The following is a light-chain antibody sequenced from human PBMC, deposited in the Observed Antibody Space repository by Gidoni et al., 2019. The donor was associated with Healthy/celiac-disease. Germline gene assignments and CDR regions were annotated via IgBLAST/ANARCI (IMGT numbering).Light chain of an antibody. Sequence: SSELTQDPAVSVALGQTVRITCQGDSLRTYYANWYQQKPGQAPVLVIYAKNKRPSGIPDRFSGSTSGNTASLTITGAQAADGADYYCNSRGVVCGGGTKLTVL. CDR1: SLRTYY. V-gene: IGLV3-19*01. CDR3: NSRGVV. J-gene: IGLJ2*01. CDR2: AKN.